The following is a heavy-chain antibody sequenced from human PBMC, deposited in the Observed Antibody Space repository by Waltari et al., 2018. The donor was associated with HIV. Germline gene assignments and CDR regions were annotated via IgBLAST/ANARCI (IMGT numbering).Heavy chain of an antibody. CDR3: VRDRLEGAFDI. Sequence: QVQLVQSGAEVKKPGAPVKVSCKASGYPFTGYYMNWVRQAPGQGLEWMGWISPNSGGTNYAQKFQGRVTMTRDTSISTAYMDLSRLRSDDTAVYYCVRDRLEGAFDIWGQGTMVTVSS. CDR1: GYPFTGYY. V-gene: IGHV1-2*02. D-gene: IGHD3-3*01. CDR2: ISPNSGGT. J-gene: IGHJ3*02.